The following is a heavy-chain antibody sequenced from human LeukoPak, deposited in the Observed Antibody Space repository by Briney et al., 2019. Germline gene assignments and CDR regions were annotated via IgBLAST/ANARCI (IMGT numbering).Heavy chain of an antibody. CDR1: GFTFSNNA. D-gene: IGHD2-21*02. J-gene: IGHJ4*02. CDR3: AREAWCGGDCYQQDY. Sequence: PGGSLRLSCAASGFTFSNNAMSWVRQAPGKGLEWVSAISDSGGSTYYTNSVKGRFTISRDNSKNPLYLQMNSLRAEDTAVYYCAREAWCGGDCYQQDYWGQGTLVTVSS. V-gene: IGHV3-23*01. CDR2: ISDSGGST.